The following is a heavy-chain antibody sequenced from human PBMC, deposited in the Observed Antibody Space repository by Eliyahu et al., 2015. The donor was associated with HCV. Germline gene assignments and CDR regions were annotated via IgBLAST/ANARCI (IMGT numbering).Heavy chain of an antibody. CDR2: LSGGVGNT. J-gene: IGHJ1*01. Sequence: EVQLMESGGGFVQPGNSLRLXCATSGFRFPXYAMAWVRXVPGKGLGWVAXLSGGVGNTXYADSVKGRFTISGDFSKNTLYLQVNSLRAEDTAVYYCARGDRVVRYIDWLVWGQGTLVTVAS. D-gene: IGHD3-9*01. CDR1: GFRFPXYA. V-gene: IGHV3-23*01. CDR3: ARGDRVVRYIDWLV.